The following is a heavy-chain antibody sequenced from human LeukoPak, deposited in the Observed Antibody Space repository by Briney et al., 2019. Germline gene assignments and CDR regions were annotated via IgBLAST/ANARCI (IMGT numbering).Heavy chain of an antibody. Sequence: GGSLRLSCEASGFTFTTYSMNWVRQAPGKGLEWVSYISGDTISYADSVKGRFTISRDNAKNLLYLQMNSLRAEDTSVYYCARDRDYAFDMWGQGTMVTVSS. D-gene: IGHD3-3*01. CDR2: ISGDTI. CDR1: GFTFTTYS. V-gene: IGHV3-48*01. CDR3: ARDRDYAFDM. J-gene: IGHJ3*02.